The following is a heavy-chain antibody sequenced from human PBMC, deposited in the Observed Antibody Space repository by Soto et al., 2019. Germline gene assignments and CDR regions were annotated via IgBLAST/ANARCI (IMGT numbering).Heavy chain of an antibody. CDR2: IYHSGST. Sequence: PSETLSLTCAVSGGSISSGGYSWSWIRQPPGKGLEWIGYIYHSGSTYYNPSLKSRVTISVDRSKNQFSLKLSSVTAADTAVYFCVRHAQWLLRAYWGQGSXVTVSS. CDR1: GGSISSGGYS. D-gene: IGHD6-19*01. V-gene: IGHV4-30-2*01. CDR3: VRHAQWLLRAY. J-gene: IGHJ4*02.